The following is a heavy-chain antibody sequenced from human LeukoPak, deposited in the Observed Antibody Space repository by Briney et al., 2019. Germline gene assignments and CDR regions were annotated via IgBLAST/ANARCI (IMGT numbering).Heavy chain of an antibody. CDR3: ARVGHYYDSSGYYRPNH. CDR2: MSISSSYI. CDR1: GFTFSIYS. D-gene: IGHD3-22*01. Sequence: GGSLRLSCPASGFTFSIYSMNWVRQAPGKGLEWLSSMSISSSYIYYAHSVKGRFTISRDNAKNSLYLRMNSLTAESTAVYVCARVGHYYDSSGYYRPNHWGQGTLVTVSS. J-gene: IGHJ5*02. V-gene: IGHV3-21*01.